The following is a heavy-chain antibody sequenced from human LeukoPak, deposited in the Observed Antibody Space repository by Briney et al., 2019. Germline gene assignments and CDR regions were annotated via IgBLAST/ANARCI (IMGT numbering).Heavy chain of an antibody. CDR2: INHSGST. J-gene: IGHJ4*02. D-gene: IGHD5-24*01. V-gene: IGHV4-34*01. CDR1: GGSFSGYY. Sequence: NPSETLSLTCAVYGGSFSGYYWSWIRQPPGKGLEWIGEINHSGSTNYNPSLKSRVTISVDTSKNQFSLKLSSVTAADTAVYYCARLRSRGARVHPFDYWGQGTLVTVSS. CDR3: ARLRSRGARVHPFDY.